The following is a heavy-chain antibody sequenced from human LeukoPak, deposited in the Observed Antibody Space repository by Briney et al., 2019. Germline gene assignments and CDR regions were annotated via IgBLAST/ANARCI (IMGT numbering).Heavy chain of an antibody. Sequence: SQTLSLTCTVSGGAISGGVYYWSWVRQPPGKGLWWVGYIYYSRSTYYNPSLKSRLTISVDMSKNQFSLKLSSVTAADTAVYYCAREAGGYSYGYVGYYMDVWGKGTTVTVSS. CDR3: AREAGGYSYGYVGYYMDV. J-gene: IGHJ6*03. D-gene: IGHD5-18*01. CDR2: IYYSRST. V-gene: IGHV4-30-4*08. CDR1: GGAISGGVYY.